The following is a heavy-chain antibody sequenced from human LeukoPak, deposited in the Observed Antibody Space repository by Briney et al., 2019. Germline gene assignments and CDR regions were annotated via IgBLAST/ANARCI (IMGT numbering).Heavy chain of an antibody. D-gene: IGHD2-8*01. CDR1: GGSITSTNW. Sequence: PSGTLSLTCGVSGGSITSTNWWSWVRQPPGQGLEWIGEISLSGLTNYNPSLKSRVTMALDKSKNHLSLNLISVTAADTAVYYCSRENGAFSPFGYWGQGTLVTVPS. CDR2: ISLSGLT. J-gene: IGHJ4*02. V-gene: IGHV4-4*02. CDR3: SRENGAFSPFGY.